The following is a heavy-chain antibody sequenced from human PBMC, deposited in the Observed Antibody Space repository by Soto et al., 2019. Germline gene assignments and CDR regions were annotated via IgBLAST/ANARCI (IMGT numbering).Heavy chain of an antibody. Sequence: SVKVSCKASGGTFSSYAISWVRQAPGQGLEWMGGIIPIFGTANYAQKFQGRVTITADESTSTAYMELSSLRSEDTAVYYCARDYYDSSGRGYYFDYWGQGTLVTVS. CDR1: GGTFSSYA. D-gene: IGHD3-22*01. CDR2: IIPIFGTA. CDR3: ARDYYDSSGRGYYFDY. V-gene: IGHV1-69*13. J-gene: IGHJ4*02.